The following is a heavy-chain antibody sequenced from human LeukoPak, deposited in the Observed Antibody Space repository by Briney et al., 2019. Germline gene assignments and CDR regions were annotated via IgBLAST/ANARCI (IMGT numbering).Heavy chain of an antibody. D-gene: IGHD3-10*01. CDR2: IYYSGST. CDR3: ARLWFGEFNFDY. J-gene: IGHJ4*02. CDR1: GFTFSDFW. Sequence: LRLSCAGSGFTFSDFWMTWIRQPPGKGLEWIGYIYYSGSTYYNPSLKSRVTISVDTSKNQFSLKLSSVTAADTAVYYCARLWFGEFNFDYWGQGTLVTVSS. V-gene: IGHV4-30-4*08.